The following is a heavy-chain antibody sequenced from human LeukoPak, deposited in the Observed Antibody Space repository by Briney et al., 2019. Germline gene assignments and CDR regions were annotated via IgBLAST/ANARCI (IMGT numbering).Heavy chain of an antibody. Sequence: GGSLRLSCAASGFTFSSYGMHWVRQAPGKGLEWVAFIRYDGSNKYYADSVKGRFTISRDNSKNTLYLQMNSLRAEDTAVYYCAKDTKTVDSSGYYYRDWYFDLWGRGTLVTVSS. D-gene: IGHD3-22*01. J-gene: IGHJ2*01. V-gene: IGHV3-30*02. CDR2: IRYDGSNK. CDR3: AKDTKTVDSSGYYYRDWYFDL. CDR1: GFTFSSYG.